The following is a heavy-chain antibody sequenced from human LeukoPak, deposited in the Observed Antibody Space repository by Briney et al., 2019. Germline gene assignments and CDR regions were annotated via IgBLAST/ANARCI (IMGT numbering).Heavy chain of an antibody. CDR1: GFTFSSYW. V-gene: IGHV3-74*01. CDR3: ARGGYCSGGSCYDIFDY. Sequence: TGGSLRLSCAASGFTFSSYWMHWVRQAPGKGLVWVSRINSDGSSTSYADSVKGRFTISRDNAKNTLYLQMNSLRAEDTAVYYCARGGYCSGGSCYDIFDYWGQGTLVTVSS. CDR2: INSDGSST. J-gene: IGHJ4*02. D-gene: IGHD2-15*01.